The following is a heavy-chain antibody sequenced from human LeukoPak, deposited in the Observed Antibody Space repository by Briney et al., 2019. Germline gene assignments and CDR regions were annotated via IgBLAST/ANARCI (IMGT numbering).Heavy chain of an antibody. Sequence: SETLSLTCTVSGGSISSYYWSWIRQPPGKGLEWIGYIYYSGSTNYNPSLKSRVTISVDTSKNQFSLKLSSVTAADTAVYYCASSNYYGSGSLFDYWGQGTLVTVSS. CDR2: IYYSGST. D-gene: IGHD3-10*01. J-gene: IGHJ4*02. CDR3: ASSNYYGSGSLFDY. CDR1: GGSISSYY. V-gene: IGHV4-59*01.